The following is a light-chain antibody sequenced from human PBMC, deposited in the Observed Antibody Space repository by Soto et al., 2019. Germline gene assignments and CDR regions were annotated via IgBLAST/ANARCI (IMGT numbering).Light chain of an antibody. V-gene: IGLV2-14*01. Sequence: QSALAQPASVSGSPGQSITISCSGPSIDVGDNNYVSWYQHHPGKAPKLIIYEVSNRPSGVSNRFSGSSSDNTASLTISGLLPDDEADYYCSSYTTSSTPSYVFGTGTKLTVL. CDR2: EVS. CDR3: SSYTTSSTPSYV. J-gene: IGLJ1*01. CDR1: SIDVGDNNY.